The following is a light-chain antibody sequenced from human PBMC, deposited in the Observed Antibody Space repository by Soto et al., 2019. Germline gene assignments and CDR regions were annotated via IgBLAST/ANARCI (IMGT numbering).Light chain of an antibody. CDR3: QQYNGYTWT. V-gene: IGKV1-5*03. J-gene: IGKJ1*01. CDR1: QSFSTY. Sequence: DIQMTQSPATLSAFVGDRFTITCRASQSFSTYLAWYQQKPGKAPKLLIYKASSLQSGVPSRFSGSGSGTEFTLTISSLQPDDFATYYCQQYNGYTWTFGLGSKV. CDR2: KAS.